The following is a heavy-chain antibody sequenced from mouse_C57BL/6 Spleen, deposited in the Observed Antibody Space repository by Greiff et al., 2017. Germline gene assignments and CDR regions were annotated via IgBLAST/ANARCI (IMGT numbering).Heavy chain of an antibody. V-gene: IGHV1-81*01. D-gene: IGHD2-10*02. CDR1: GYTFTSYG. CDR3: ARSGYGNYEPDY. J-gene: IGHJ2*01. CDR2: IYPRSGNT. Sequence: QVQLQQSGAELARPGASVKLSCKASGYTFTSYGISWVKQRTGQGLEWIGEIYPRSGNTYYNEKFKGKATLPADKSSSTAYMELRSLTSEDSAVYFCARSGYGNYEPDYWGQGTTLTVSS.